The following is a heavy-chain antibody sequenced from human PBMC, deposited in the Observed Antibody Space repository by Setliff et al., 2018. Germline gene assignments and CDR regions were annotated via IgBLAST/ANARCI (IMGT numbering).Heavy chain of an antibody. CDR2: IYYTGIT. Sequence: SETLSLTCTVSGGSINSRTYYWSWIRQSAGKGLEWIGHIYYTGITYYNPSLKSRVTISVDTSKNQFSLKLTSVTAADTAIYYCARDTSSDWAAWFDPWSQGILVTVSS. J-gene: IGHJ5*02. CDR3: ARDTSSDWAAWFDP. V-gene: IGHV4-61*10. CDR1: GGSINSRTYY. D-gene: IGHD3-22*01.